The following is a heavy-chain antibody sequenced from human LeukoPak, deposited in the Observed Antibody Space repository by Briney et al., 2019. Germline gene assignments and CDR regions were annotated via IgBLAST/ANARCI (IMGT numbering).Heavy chain of an antibody. CDR3: ARRPQRAVANARYFDY. CDR1: GGSISSSSYY. V-gene: IGHV4-39*01. CDR2: IYYSGST. J-gene: IGHJ4*02. D-gene: IGHD6-19*01. Sequence: PSETLPLTCTVSGGSISSSSYYWVWIRQPPGKGLEWIGSIYYSGSTYYNPSLMSRVTISVDTSKSQFSLKLSSVTAADTAVYYCARRPQRAVANARYFDYWGQGTLVTVSS.